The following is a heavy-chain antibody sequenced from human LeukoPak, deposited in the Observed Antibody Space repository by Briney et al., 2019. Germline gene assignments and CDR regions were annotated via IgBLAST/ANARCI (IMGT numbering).Heavy chain of an antibody. J-gene: IGHJ5*02. V-gene: IGHV1-69*04. CDR3: AREVLWFGELLNWFDP. CDR2: IIPILGIA. CDR1: GYTFTSYA. D-gene: IGHD3-10*01. Sequence: GASVKVSCKASGYTFTSYAMNWVRQAPGQGLEWMGRIIPILGIANYAQKFQGRVTITADKSTSTAYMELSSLRSEDTAVYYCAREVLWFGELLNWFDPWGQGTLVTVSS.